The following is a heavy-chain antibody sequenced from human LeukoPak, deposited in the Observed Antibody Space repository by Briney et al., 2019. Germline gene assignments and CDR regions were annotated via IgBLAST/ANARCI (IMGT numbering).Heavy chain of an antibody. J-gene: IGHJ4*02. V-gene: IGHV3-49*04. CDR2: IRSKAYGGTT. CDR1: GFTFGDYA. D-gene: IGHD2-2*01. Sequence: GGSLRLSCTASGFTFGDYAMSWVRQAPGKGLEWVGFIRSKAYGGTTEYAASVKGRFTISRDDSKSIAYLQMNSLKTEDTAVYYCTRDYCSSTSCYEYDYWGRGTLVTVSS. CDR3: TRDYCSSTSCYEYDY.